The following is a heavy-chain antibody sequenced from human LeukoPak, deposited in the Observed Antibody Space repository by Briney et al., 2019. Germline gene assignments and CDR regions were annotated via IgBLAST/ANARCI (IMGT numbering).Heavy chain of an antibody. CDR2: IYYSGST. Sequence: PSETLSLTCTVSGGSISSSSYYWGWIRQPPGKGLEWIGSIYYSGSTYYNPSLKSRVTISVDTSKNQFSLKLSSVTAADTAVYYCARIRSSMTPLYYFDYWGQGTLVTVSS. J-gene: IGHJ4*02. V-gene: IGHV4-39*01. CDR1: GGSISSSSYY. CDR3: ARIRSSMTPLYYFDY. D-gene: IGHD2-15*01.